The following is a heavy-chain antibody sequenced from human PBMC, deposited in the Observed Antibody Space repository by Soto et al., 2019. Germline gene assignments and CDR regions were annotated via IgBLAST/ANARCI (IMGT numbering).Heavy chain of an antibody. CDR3: ARGPTGTTAEVSYYGMDV. CDR2: IIPIFGTA. Sequence: SVKVSCKASGGTFSSYAISWVRQAPGQGLEWVGGIIPIFGTANYAQKFQGRVTITADESTSTAYMELSSLRSEDTAVYYCARGPTGTTAEVSYYGMDVWGQGTTVTVSS. D-gene: IGHD1-7*01. CDR1: GGTFSSYA. V-gene: IGHV1-69*13. J-gene: IGHJ6*02.